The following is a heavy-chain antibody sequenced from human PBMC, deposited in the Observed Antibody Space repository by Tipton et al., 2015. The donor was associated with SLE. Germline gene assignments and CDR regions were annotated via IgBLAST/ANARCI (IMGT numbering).Heavy chain of an antibody. J-gene: IGHJ4*02. D-gene: IGHD2-2*01. CDR2: INHSGST. V-gene: IGHV4-34*01. CDR1: GGSFSGYY. Sequence: LRLSCAVYGGSFSGYYWSWIRQPPGKGLEWIGEINHSGSTNYNPSLKSRVTISVDTSKNQFSLKLSSVTAADTAVYYCARRCQYQLLRWDQGTLVTVSS. CDR3: ARRCQYQLLR.